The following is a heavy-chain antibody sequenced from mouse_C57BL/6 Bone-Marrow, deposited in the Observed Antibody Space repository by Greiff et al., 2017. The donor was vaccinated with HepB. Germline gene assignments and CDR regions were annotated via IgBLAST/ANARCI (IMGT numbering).Heavy chain of an antibody. CDR3: ASPSSGSYWYFDV. Sequence: SGPVLVKPGASVKMSCKASGYTFTDYYMNWVKQSHGKSLEWIGVINPYNGGTSYNQKFKGKATLTVDKSSSTAYMELNSLTSEDSAVYYCASPSSGSYWYFDVWGTGTTVTFSS. J-gene: IGHJ1*03. CDR1: GYTFTDYY. CDR2: INPYNGGT. V-gene: IGHV1-19*01.